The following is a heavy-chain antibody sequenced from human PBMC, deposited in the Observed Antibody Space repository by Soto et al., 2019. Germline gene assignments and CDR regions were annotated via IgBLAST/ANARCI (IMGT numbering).Heavy chain of an antibody. J-gene: IGHJ4*02. CDR1: GGSISSGGYY. Sequence: SETLSLTCTVSGGSISSGGYYWSWIRQHPGKGLEWIGYIYYSGSTYYNPSLKSRVTISVDTSKNQFSLKLSSVTAADTAVYYCASLQSVFGVVIRREDYFDYWGQGTLVTVSS. CDR2: IYYSGST. V-gene: IGHV4-31*03. CDR3: ASLQSVFGVVIRREDYFDY. D-gene: IGHD3-3*01.